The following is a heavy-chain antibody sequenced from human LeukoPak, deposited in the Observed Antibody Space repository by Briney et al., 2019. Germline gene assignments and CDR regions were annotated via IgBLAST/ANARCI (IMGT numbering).Heavy chain of an antibody. CDR3: AVAPGDY. J-gene: IGHJ4*02. CDR2: INPNTGDT. CDR1: GYTFTGYY. Sequence: ASVKVSCKASGYTFTGYYMHWVRQAPGQGLEWMGWINPNTGDTHYAQKFQGRVTLTRDTSITTVYMELSRLTSDDTAIFYCAVAPGDYWGLGTLVTVSS. D-gene: IGHD2-21*01. V-gene: IGHV1-2*02.